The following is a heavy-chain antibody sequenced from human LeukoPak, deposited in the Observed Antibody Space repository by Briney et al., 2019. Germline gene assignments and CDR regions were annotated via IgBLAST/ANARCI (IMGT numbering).Heavy chain of an antibody. CDR3: ARAPTRPYDYVWGSYPWFDP. Sequence: PSETLSLTCTVSGGSISSSSYYWSWIRQPPGKGLEWIGYIYYSGSTNYNPSLKSRVTISVDTSKNQFSLKLSSVTAADTAVYYCARAPTRPYDYVWGSYPWFDPWGQGTLVTVSS. CDR2: IYYSGST. J-gene: IGHJ5*02. V-gene: IGHV4-61*01. CDR1: GGSISSSSYY. D-gene: IGHD3-16*02.